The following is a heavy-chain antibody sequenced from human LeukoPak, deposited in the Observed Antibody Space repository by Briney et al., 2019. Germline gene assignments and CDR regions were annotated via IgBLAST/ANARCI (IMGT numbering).Heavy chain of an antibody. CDR2: ISISTSSI. CDR1: GFTFSSYN. D-gene: IGHD4-23*01. CDR3: VRSYGGNSYYFDY. V-gene: IGHV3-21*01. J-gene: IGHJ4*02. Sequence: GGSLRLSCAASGFTFSSYNMNWVRQAPGKGLEWVSSISISTSSIYYADSVKGRFTISRDNAKNSLSLQMNSLRAEDTAVYFCVRSYGGNSYYFDYWGQGTLVTVSS.